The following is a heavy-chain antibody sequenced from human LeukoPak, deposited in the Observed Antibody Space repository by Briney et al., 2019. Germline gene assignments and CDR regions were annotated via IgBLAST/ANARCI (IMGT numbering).Heavy chain of an antibody. CDR2: ISYDGSNK. Sequence: GGSLRLSCAASGFTFSSYAMHWVRQAPGKGLEWVAVISYDGSNKYYADSVKGRFTISRDNAKNSRYLQMNSLGAEDTALYYCAKGTYYYDSSGPGRFDYWGQGTLVTVSS. V-gene: IGHV3-30-3*01. D-gene: IGHD3-22*01. J-gene: IGHJ4*02. CDR3: AKGTYYYDSSGPGRFDY. CDR1: GFTFSSYA.